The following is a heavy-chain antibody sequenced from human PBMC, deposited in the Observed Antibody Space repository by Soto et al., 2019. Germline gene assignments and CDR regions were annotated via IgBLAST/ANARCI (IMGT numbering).Heavy chain of an antibody. CDR3: ARGGVSTRTFDY. D-gene: IGHD3-3*01. V-gene: IGHV5-51*01. J-gene: IGHJ4*02. CDR1: GYNFAGYW. CDR2: IYPSDSDT. Sequence: PGESLKISCKGSGYNFAGYWIAWVRQMPGKGLELMGIIYPSDSDTRYRPSFQGQVTISADKSISSAYLQWSSLRASDTAMYYCARGGVSTRTFDYWVQGTPVTVYS.